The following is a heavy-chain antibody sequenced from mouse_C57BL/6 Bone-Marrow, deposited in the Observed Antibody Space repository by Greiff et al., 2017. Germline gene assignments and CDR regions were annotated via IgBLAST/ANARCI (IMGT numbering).Heavy chain of an antibody. CDR2: INPNNGGT. V-gene: IGHV1-26*01. D-gene: IGHD2-3*01. CDR3: ARGDGYPWYFDV. Sequence: VQLQQSGPELVKPGASVKISCKASGYTFTDYYMNWVKQSPGKSLEWIGDINPNNGGTSYNQKFKGKATLTVDKSSSTAYMELRSLTSEDSAVYYCARGDGYPWYFDVWGTGTTVTVSS. CDR1: GYTFTDYY. J-gene: IGHJ1*03.